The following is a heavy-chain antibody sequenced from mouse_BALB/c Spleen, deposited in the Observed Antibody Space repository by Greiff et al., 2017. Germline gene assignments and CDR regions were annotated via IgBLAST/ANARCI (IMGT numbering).Heavy chain of an antibody. V-gene: IGHV1S137*01. Sequence: QVQLKESGAELVRPGVSVKISCKGSGYTFTDYAMHWVKQSHAKSLEWIGVISTYYGDASYNQKFKGKATMTVDKSSSTAYMERARLTSEDSAIYYCAREDYYVSSPWFAYWGQGTLVTVSA. CDR2: ISTYYGDA. J-gene: IGHJ3*01. CDR1: GYTFTDYA. D-gene: IGHD1-1*01. CDR3: AREDYYVSSPWFAY.